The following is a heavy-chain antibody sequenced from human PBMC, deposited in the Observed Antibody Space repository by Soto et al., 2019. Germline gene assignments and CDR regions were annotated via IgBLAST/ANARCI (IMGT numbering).Heavy chain of an antibody. J-gene: IGHJ4*02. CDR3: AKDLQFSGWFVLYDFDY. CDR1: GFTFSSYA. Sequence: EVQLLESGGGLVQPGGYLRLSCAASGFTFSSYAMSWVRQAPGKGLEWVSGIVGSGASTYYADSVKRRFTISRDNSKNTLFLQLTSLRAEDTAVYYCAKDLQFSGWFVLYDFDYWGQGTLVTVSS. CDR2: IVGSGAST. V-gene: IGHV3-23*01. D-gene: IGHD6-19*01.